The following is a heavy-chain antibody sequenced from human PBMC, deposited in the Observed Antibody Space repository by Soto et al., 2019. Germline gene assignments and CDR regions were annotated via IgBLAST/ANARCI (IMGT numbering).Heavy chain of an antibody. CDR1: GFTFTSSA. CDR3: AADGVYYDILTGRSQSFDY. V-gene: IGHV1-58*01. Sequence: SVKVSCKASGFTFTSSAVQWVRQARGQRLEWIGWIVVGSGNTNYAQKFQERVTITRDMSTSTAYMELSSLRSEDTAVYYFAADGVYYDILTGRSQSFDYWGQGTLVTVS. J-gene: IGHJ4*02. CDR2: IVVGSGNT. D-gene: IGHD3-9*01.